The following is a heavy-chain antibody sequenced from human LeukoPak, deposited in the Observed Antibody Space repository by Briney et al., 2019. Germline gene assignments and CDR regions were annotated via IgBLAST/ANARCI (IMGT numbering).Heavy chain of an antibody. CDR2: INPNSGGT. CDR1: GYTFTGYY. CDR3: ARGGPWFGELLVGYYYYFMDV. Sequence: ASVKVSCKASGYTFTGYYMHWVRQAPGQGLEWMGWINPNSGGTNYAQKFQGRVTMTGDTSISTAYMELSRLRSDDTAVYYCARGGPWFGELLVGYYYYFMDVWGKGTTVTVSS. J-gene: IGHJ6*03. D-gene: IGHD3-10*01. V-gene: IGHV1-2*02.